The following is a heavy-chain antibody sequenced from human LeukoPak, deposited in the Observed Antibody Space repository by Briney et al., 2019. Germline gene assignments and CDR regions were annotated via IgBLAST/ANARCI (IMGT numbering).Heavy chain of an antibody. V-gene: IGHV1-3*01. J-gene: IGHJ4*02. Sequence: AASVKVSCKASGYTFNHHGIHWVRQAPGQRLEWLGWITVASGNTRYSENLQGRVTLTRDTSANTAYMELRNLKSEDTAVYYCVGGSLGFWGQGTLVTVSP. CDR3: VGGSLGF. CDR1: GYTFNHHG. CDR2: ITVASGNT.